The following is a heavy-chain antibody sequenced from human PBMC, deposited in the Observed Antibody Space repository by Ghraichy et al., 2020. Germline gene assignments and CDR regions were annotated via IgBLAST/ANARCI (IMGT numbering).Heavy chain of an antibody. D-gene: IGHD6-13*01. CDR1: GFTFSSYA. J-gene: IGHJ4*02. V-gene: IGHV3-23*01. CDR2: ISGSGGST. Sequence: GGSLRLSCAASGFTFSSYAMSWVRQAPGKGLEWVSAISGSGGSTYYADSVKGRFTISRDNSKNTLYLQMNSRRAEDTAVYSCAKDPDIAAAGYIDYWGQGTLVTVSS. CDR3: AKDPDIAAAGYIDY.